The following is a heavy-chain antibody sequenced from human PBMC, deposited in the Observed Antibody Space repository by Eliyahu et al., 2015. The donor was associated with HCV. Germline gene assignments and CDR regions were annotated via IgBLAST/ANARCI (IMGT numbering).Heavy chain of an antibody. CDR1: GESFSGHY. D-gene: IGHD3/OR15-3a*01. V-gene: IGHV4-34*02. J-gene: IGHJ4*02. CDR3: ARGAGDRTNYYYFDY. CDR2: ISYSGST. Sequence: QVHLQQWGAGLLNPSETLSLTCAVYGESFSGHYWSWIRQPPGKGLEWIGDISYSGSTTYNPSLKSRVTISGDTSKNQFSLKLDSVTAADTAVYFCARGAGDRTNYYYFDYWGQGTPVTVSS.